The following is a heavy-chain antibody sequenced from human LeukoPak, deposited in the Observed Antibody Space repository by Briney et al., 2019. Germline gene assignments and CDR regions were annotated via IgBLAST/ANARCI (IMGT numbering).Heavy chain of an antibody. D-gene: IGHD3-22*01. Sequence: GGSLRLSCVASGFTSSSNWMHWVRQAPGKGLVWVSRINSDGSSTSYADSVRGRFTISRDNAKNTLYLQMNSLRAEDTAVYYCARGTEYYDSTDAFDIWGQGTMVTVSS. CDR2: INSDGSST. CDR1: GFTSSSNW. CDR3: ARGTEYYDSTDAFDI. J-gene: IGHJ3*02. V-gene: IGHV3-74*01.